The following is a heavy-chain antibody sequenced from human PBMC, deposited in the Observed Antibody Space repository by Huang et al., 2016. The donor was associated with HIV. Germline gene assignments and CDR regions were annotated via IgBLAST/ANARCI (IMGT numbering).Heavy chain of an antibody. D-gene: IGHD3-22*01. CDR3: ARRQGSGYYFYFDY. Sequence: QLQLQESGPGLVKPSDTLSLNCTISGGSIKSRNYYWGWVRQAPGKGLEWIGDIYYSGSPYYNPFLRRRVSLSVDTSKNQVTLKVNAVIAADTAVYYCARRQGSGYYFYFDYWGRGIPVTVSA. CDR1: GGSIKSRNYY. V-gene: IGHV4-39*01. CDR2: IYYSGSP. J-gene: IGHJ4*02.